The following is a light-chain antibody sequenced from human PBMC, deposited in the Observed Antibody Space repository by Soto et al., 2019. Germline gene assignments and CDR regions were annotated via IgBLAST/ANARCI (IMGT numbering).Light chain of an antibody. CDR2: GAS. J-gene: IGKJ5*01. V-gene: IGKV3-15*01. CDR1: QSVSSN. Sequence: EIVMTQSPATLSVSPGERATLSCRASQSVSSNLAWYQQKPGQAPRLLIYGASTRATGIPARFSGSGSVTEFTLTISSLQSEDFAVYYCQQYNNWPPRTFGQGTRLEIK. CDR3: QQYNNWPPRT.